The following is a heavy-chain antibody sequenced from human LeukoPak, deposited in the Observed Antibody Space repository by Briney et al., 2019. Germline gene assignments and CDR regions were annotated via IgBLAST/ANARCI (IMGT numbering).Heavy chain of an antibody. CDR1: GFTFSSYA. V-gene: IGHV3-23*01. CDR2: IRGSGDTT. Sequence: GGSLRLSCAASGFTFSSYAMTWVGQAPGKGREGVSAIRGSGDTTYYADSVKGRFTISRDNSKNTLYLQMNSLRAEDTALYYCVKEGYSSSWANFDYWGQGTLVTVSS. D-gene: IGHD6-13*01. J-gene: IGHJ4*02. CDR3: VKEGYSSSWANFDY.